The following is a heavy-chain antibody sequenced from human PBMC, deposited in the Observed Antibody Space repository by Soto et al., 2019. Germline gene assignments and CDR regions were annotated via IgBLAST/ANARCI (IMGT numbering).Heavy chain of an antibody. V-gene: IGHV3-23*01. Sequence: GGSLRLSCAASGFTLSSNAMSWVRQAPGKGLEWVSAISGSGGSTYYADSVKGWFSISRDNSKNTLYLQMNSLRAEDTAVYYCAKGTLCGSSGYYYDFDCWGQGTLVTGSS. J-gene: IGHJ4*02. D-gene: IGHD3-22*01. CDR2: ISGSGGST. CDR1: GFTLSSNA. CDR3: AKGTLCGSSGYYYDFDC.